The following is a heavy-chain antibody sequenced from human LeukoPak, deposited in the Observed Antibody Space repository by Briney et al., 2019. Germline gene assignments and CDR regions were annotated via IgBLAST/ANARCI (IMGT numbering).Heavy chain of an antibody. CDR2: ISSSGSTI. J-gene: IGHJ6*04. CDR1: GFTFSSYE. Sequence: GGSLRLSCAASGFTFSSYEMNWVRQAPGKGLEWVSYISSSGSTIYYADSVEGRFTISRDNAKNSLYLQMNSLRGEDTAVYYCAELGITMIGGVWGKGTTVTISS. D-gene: IGHD3-10*02. V-gene: IGHV3-48*03. CDR3: AELGITMIGGV.